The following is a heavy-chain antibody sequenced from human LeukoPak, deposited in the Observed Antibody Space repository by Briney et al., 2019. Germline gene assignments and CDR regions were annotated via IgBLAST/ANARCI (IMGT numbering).Heavy chain of an antibody. CDR3: ARVLIVAVPAANAFDI. D-gene: IGHD2-2*01. CDR1: GYVFTRYG. Sequence: GASVKVSCKASGYVFTRYGISWVRQAPGQGLEWMGWISPYNGNTNYAQMLQGRGTMTTDTSTSTAYMELRSLTSDDTAVYYCARVLIVAVPAANAFDIWGQGTMVTVSS. CDR2: ISPYNGNT. V-gene: IGHV1-18*01. J-gene: IGHJ3*02.